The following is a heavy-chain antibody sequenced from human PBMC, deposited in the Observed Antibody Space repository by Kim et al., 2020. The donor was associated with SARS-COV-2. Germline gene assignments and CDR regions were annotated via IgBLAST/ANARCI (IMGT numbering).Heavy chain of an antibody. Sequence: GGSLRLSCAASGFTFDDYAMHWVRQAPGKGLEWVSGISWNSGSIGYADSVKGRFTISRDNAKNSLYLQMNSLRAEDTALYYCANGGSPDPYCSGGSCYSPKYFQHWGQGTLVTVSS. CDR2: ISWNSGSI. CDR3: ANGGSPDPYCSGGSCYSPKYFQH. D-gene: IGHD2-15*01. V-gene: IGHV3-9*01. J-gene: IGHJ1*01. CDR1: GFTFDDYA.